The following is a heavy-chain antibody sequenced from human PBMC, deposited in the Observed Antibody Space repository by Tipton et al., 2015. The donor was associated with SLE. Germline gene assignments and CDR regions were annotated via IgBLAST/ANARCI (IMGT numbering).Heavy chain of an antibody. V-gene: IGHV3-30*03. D-gene: IGHD3-16*01. CDR3: AREDGVGLYAFDI. Sequence: SLRLSCTASGFTFISYGMHWVRQAPGKGLEWVAVISYDGSNKYYADSVKGRFTISRDNSKNTLYLQMNSLRAEDTAVYYCAREDGVGLYAFDIWGQGTMVTVSS. CDR2: ISYDGSNK. CDR1: GFTFISYG. J-gene: IGHJ3*02.